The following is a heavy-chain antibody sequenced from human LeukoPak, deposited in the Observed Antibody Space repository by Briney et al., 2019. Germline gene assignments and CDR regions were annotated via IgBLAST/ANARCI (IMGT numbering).Heavy chain of an antibody. CDR2: IYSGGST. Sequence: GGSLRLSYAASGFTVSSNYMSWVRQAPGKGLEWVSVIYSGGSTYYADSVKGRFTISRDNSKNTLYLQMNSLRAEDTAVYYCAREGITGTPFDYWGQGTLVTVSS. CDR3: AREGITGTPFDY. D-gene: IGHD1-20*01. V-gene: IGHV3-66*02. J-gene: IGHJ4*02. CDR1: GFTVSSNY.